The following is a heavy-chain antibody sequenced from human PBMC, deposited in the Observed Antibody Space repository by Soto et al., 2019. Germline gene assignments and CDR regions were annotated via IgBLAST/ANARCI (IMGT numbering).Heavy chain of an antibody. J-gene: IGHJ6*02. D-gene: IGHD3-16*01. V-gene: IGHV1-69*01. CDR1: GGTFSSYA. CDR2: IIPIFGTA. Sequence: QVQLVQSGAEVKKPGSSVKVSCKASGGTFSSYAISWVRQAPGQGLEWMGGIIPIFGTANYAQKFQGRVTITADESKSTAYRERRSLRSEDTAVYYGAGTGGGGDPDYYYGMDVWGQGTTVTVSS. CDR3: AGTGGGGDPDYYYGMDV.